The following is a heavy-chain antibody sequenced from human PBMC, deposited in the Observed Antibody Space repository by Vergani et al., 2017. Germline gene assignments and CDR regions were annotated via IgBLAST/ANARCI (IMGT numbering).Heavy chain of an antibody. CDR1: GYTFTSYY. CDR2: INPSGGST. V-gene: IGHV1-46*01. D-gene: IGHD1-26*01. Sequence: QVQLVQSGAEVKKPGASVKVSCKASGYTFTSYYMHWVRQAPGQGLEWMGIINPSGGSTSYAQKFQGRVTMTRDTSTSTVYMELSSLRSEDTAVYYCARDHGRIVGATGEYYFDYWGQGTLVTVSS. J-gene: IGHJ4*02. CDR3: ARDHGRIVGATGEYYFDY.